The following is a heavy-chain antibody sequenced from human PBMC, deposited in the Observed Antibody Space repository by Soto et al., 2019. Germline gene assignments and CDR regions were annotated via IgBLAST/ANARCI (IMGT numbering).Heavy chain of an antibody. Sequence: LRLSCAASGFTFSSYDMHWVRQAPGKGLEWVAVIWYDGSNKYYADSVKGRFTISRDNSKNTLYLQMNSLRAEDTAVYYCAREGKYYDFWSGTNPSYYYYGMDVWGQGTTVTVS. CDR2: IWYDGSNK. D-gene: IGHD3-3*01. CDR3: AREGKYYDFWSGTNPSYYYYGMDV. CDR1: GFTFSSYD. J-gene: IGHJ6*02. V-gene: IGHV3-33*01.